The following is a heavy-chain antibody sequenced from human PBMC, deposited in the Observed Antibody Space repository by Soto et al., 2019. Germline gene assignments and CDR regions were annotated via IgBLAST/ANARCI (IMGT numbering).Heavy chain of an antibody. V-gene: IGHV1-18*04. CDR3: GEARGANFRDGAFDI. J-gene: IGHJ3*02. CDR1: GGTFSSHG. D-gene: IGHD1-26*01. Sequence: ASVKVSCKASGGTFSSHGINWVRQAPGQGLEWMGWINPYNANTNYAQKFQGRVTMTTDTSTSTAYMDLSSLTSDDTAVYYSGEARGANFRDGAFDIWGQGTMVTVSS. CDR2: INPYNANT.